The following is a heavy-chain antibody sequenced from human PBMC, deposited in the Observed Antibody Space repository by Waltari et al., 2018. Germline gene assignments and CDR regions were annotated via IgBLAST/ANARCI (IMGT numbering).Heavy chain of an antibody. D-gene: IGHD3-10*01. J-gene: IGHJ4*02. Sequence: EVQLVESGGGLIQPGGSLRLSCAASGFTVSSNYMSWARQAPGKGLEWVSVIYSGGSTSYADSVKGRFTISRDNSKNTLYLQMNSLRAEDTAVYYCARDGYYGSGSYSDYWGQGTLVTVSS. CDR2: IYSGGST. CDR1: GFTVSSNY. CDR3: ARDGYYGSGSYSDY. V-gene: IGHV3-53*01.